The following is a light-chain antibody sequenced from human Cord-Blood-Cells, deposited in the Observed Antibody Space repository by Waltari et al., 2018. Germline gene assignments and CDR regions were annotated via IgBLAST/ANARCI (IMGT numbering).Light chain of an antibody. CDR3: MQALQTPYT. Sequence: DIVTPQSPLSLPVTPGEPASISCRSSQSLLHSNGYNYWDWYLQKPGQSPQLLIYLGSNRASGVPDRFSGSGSGTDFTLKISRVEAEDVGVYYCMQALQTPYTFGQGTKLEIK. CDR1: QSLLHSNGYNY. J-gene: IGKJ2*01. CDR2: LGS. V-gene: IGKV2-28*01.